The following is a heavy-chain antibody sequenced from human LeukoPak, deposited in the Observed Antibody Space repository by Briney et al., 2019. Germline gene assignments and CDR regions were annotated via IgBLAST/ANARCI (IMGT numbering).Heavy chain of an antibody. D-gene: IGHD2-8*01. CDR2: ISGSGGST. CDR1: GFIFSSDA. V-gene: IGHV3-23*01. CDR3: PKERFCFKDVCHGDFYY. Sequence: PGGSLRLSCAASGFIFSSDAMSWGRQAPGEGLEWVSTISGSGGSTYYADSVKGRFTISRDNSKNTVYLKMNSLRAEDTAVYYCPKERFCFKDVCHGDFYYWGPGTLVTVSS. J-gene: IGHJ4*02.